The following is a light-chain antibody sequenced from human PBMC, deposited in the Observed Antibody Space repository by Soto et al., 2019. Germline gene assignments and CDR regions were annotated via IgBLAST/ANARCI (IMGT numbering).Light chain of an antibody. Sequence: IVLTQSPGTLSLSPGERATLSCRASQSVSSNLAWFQQKPGQAPRLLIYGASTRDTGIPARFSGRGSGTEFTLTISRLHSEVLPVYHCQHYTQWPPTFSQGT. CDR1: QSVSSN. J-gene: IGKJ1*01. CDR2: GAS. V-gene: IGKV3-15*01. CDR3: QHYTQWPPT.